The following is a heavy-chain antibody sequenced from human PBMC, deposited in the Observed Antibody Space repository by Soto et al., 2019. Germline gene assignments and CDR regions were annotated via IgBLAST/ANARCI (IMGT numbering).Heavy chain of an antibody. J-gene: IGHJ4*02. D-gene: IGHD3-16*02. CDR2: IYYSGST. CDR3: ARDPSDYYDYIWGSYRYRDY. CDR1: GGSISSSSYY. Sequence: SQTLSLTCTVSGGSISSSSYYWGWIRQPPGKGLEWIGSIYYSGSTYYNPSLKSRVTISVDTSKNQFSLKLSSVTAADTAVYYCARDPSDYYDYIWGSYRYRDYWGQGTLVTVSS. V-gene: IGHV4-39*02.